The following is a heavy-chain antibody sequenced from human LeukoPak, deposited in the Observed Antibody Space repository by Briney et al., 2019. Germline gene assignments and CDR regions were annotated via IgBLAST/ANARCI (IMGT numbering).Heavy chain of an antibody. J-gene: IGHJ5*02. CDR3: ARRMVRGVIFFNWFDPWFDP. CDR1: GGSISSSSYY. Sequence: PSETLSLTCTVSGGSISSSSYYWGWIRQPPGKGLEWIGSIYYSGSTYYNPSLKSRVTISVDTSKNQFSLKLSSVTAADTAVYYCARRMVRGVIFFNWFDPWFDPWGQGTLVTVSS. D-gene: IGHD3-10*01. CDR2: IYYSGST. V-gene: IGHV4-39*01.